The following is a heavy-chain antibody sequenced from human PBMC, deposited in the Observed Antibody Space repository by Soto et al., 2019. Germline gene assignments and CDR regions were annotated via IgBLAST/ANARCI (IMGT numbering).Heavy chain of an antibody. CDR3: AKDQGVLLWFGELFSYYYYGMDV. CDR1: GFTFSSYA. J-gene: IGHJ6*02. CDR2: ISGSGGST. Sequence: QSGGSLRLSCAASGFTFSSYAMSWVRQAPGKGLEWVSAISGSGGSTYYADSVKGRFTISRDNSKNTLYLQMNSLRAEDTAVYYCAKDQGVLLWFGELFSYYYYGMDVWGQGTTVTVSS. D-gene: IGHD3-10*01. V-gene: IGHV3-23*01.